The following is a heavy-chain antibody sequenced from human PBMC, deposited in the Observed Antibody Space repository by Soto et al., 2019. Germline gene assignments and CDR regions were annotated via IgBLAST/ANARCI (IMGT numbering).Heavy chain of an antibody. CDR3: ARGIAAAGNYYYYGMDV. CDR1: GYTFTGYY. D-gene: IGHD6-13*01. J-gene: IGHJ6*02. CDR2: INPNSGGT. V-gene: IGHV1-2*04. Sequence: QVQLVQSGAEVKKPGASVKVSCKASGYTFTGYYMHWVRQAPGQGLEWMGWINPNSGGTNYAQKLQGWVTMTRDTSISTAYMELSRLRSDDTAVYYCARGIAAAGNYYYYGMDVWGQGTTVTVSS.